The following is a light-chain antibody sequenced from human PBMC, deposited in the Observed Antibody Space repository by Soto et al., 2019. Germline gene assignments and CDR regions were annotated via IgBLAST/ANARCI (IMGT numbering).Light chain of an antibody. CDR2: VNSDGSH. Sequence: QLVLTQSPSASASLGASVKLTCTLSSGHSSYAIAWHQQQSDKGPRYLMKVNSDGSHSKGDGIPDRFSGSSSGAERYLTISSLQSEDEADYYCQTWDTGIRVFGGGTKLTVL. CDR1: SGHSSYA. V-gene: IGLV4-69*02. J-gene: IGLJ3*02. CDR3: QTWDTGIRV.